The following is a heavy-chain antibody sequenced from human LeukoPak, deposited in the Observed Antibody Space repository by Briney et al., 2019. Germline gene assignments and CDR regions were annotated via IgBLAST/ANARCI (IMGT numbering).Heavy chain of an antibody. J-gene: IGHJ6*02. CDR2: IDPDGITT. CDR3: TRVQAGRSGLMDV. D-gene: IGHD2-8*02. V-gene: IGHV3-74*01. CDR1: GFTLSGYW. Sequence: GGSLRHSRAASGFTLSGYWMHWVRQAPGEGLVWVSRIDPDGITTNYADSVKDRFTTPRDNARNTLYLQMNSLTAEDTALYYCTRVQAGRSGLMDVWGRGTTVSVSS.